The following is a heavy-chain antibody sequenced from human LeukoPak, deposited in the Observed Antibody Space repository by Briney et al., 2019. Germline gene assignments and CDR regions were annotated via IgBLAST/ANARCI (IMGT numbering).Heavy chain of an antibody. J-gene: IGHJ4*02. CDR1: GYTFTSYD. CDR3: ARGPRKTLRYFDWDRYCFDY. V-gene: IGHV1-2*06. D-gene: IGHD3-9*01. CDR2: INPSSGGT. Sequence: ASVKVSCKASGYTFTSYDINWVRQAPGQGLEWMGRINPSSGGTNYAQKFQGRVTMTRDTSISTAYTELSRLRSDDTAVYYCARGPRKTLRYFDWDRYCFDYWGQGTLVTVSS.